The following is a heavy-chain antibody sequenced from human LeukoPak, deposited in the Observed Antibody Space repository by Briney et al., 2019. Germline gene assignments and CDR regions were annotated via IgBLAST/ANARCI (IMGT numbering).Heavy chain of an antibody. CDR2: ISSSSSYT. CDR1: GFTFSDYY. Sequence: GGSLRLSCAASGFTFSDYYMGWIRQAPGKGLEWVSYISSSSSYTNYADSVKGRFTISRDNAKNSLYLQMNSLRAEDTAVYYCASSRDSSGYSFDYWGQGTLVTVSS. V-gene: IGHV3-11*06. J-gene: IGHJ4*02. CDR3: ASSRDSSGYSFDY. D-gene: IGHD3-22*01.